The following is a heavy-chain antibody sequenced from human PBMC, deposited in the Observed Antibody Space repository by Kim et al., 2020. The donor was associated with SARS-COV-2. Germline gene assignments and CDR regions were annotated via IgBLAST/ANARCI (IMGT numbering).Heavy chain of an antibody. J-gene: IGHJ6*03. D-gene: IGHD3-3*01. Sequence: GGSLRLSCTASGFTFGDYAMSWVRQAPGKGLEWVGFIRSKAYGGTTEYAASVKGRFTISRDDSKSIAYLQMNSLKTEDTAVYYCTREGGVDTAGLYYYYMDVWGKGTTVTVSS. CDR3: TREGGVDTAGLYYYYMDV. CDR2: IRSKAYGGTT. CDR1: GFTFGDYA. V-gene: IGHV3-49*04.